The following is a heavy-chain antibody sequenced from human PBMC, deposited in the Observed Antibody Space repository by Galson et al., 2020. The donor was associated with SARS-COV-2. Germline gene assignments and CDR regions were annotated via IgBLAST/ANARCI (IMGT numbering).Heavy chain of an antibody. Sequence: GESLKISCAASGFTFSSYGMHWVRQAPGKGLEWVAAIWYDVNNLYYADSVQGRFTISRDNSQNTVHLQMSSLRAEDTAVYYCARDEGYGYASWDFDHWGQGTLVTVSS. J-gene: IGHJ4*02. CDR2: IWYDVNNL. D-gene: IGHD5-18*01. V-gene: IGHV3-33*01. CDR1: GFTFSSYG. CDR3: ARDEGYGYASWDFDH.